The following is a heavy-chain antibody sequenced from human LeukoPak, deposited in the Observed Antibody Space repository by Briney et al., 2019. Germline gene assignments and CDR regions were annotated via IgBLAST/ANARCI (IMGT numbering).Heavy chain of an antibody. CDR3: ARDAPNYCSSTSCYSPKVTFDY. J-gene: IGHJ4*02. CDR2: IYYSGST. D-gene: IGHD2-2*02. CDR1: GGSVSSGSYY. Sequence: SETLSLTCTVSGGSVSSGSYYWSWIRQPPGKGLEWIGYIYYSGSTNYNPSLKSRVTISVDTSKNQFSLKLSSVTAEDTAVYYCARDAPNYCSSTSCYSPKVTFDYWGQGTLVTVSS. V-gene: IGHV4-61*01.